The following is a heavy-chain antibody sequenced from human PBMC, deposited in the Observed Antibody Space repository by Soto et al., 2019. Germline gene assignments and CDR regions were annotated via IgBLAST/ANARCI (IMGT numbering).Heavy chain of an antibody. CDR2: IWYDGSNK. J-gene: IGHJ4*02. CDR1: GFTFSSYG. D-gene: IGHD2-15*01. V-gene: IGHV3-33*01. Sequence: QVQLVESGGGVVQPGRSLRLSCAASGFTFSSYGMHWVRQAPGKGLEWVAGIWYDGSNKYYADSVKGRFTIFRDNSKNALYLQMNSLRAEDTAVYYCARDLQIGCSRGSCPPAYWGQGTLVTVSS. CDR3: ARDLQIGCSRGSCPPAY.